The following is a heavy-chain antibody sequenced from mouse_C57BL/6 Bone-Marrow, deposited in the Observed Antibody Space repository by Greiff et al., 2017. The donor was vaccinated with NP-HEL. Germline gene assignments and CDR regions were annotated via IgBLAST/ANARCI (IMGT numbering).Heavy chain of an antibody. V-gene: IGHV1-18*01. CDR1: GYTFTDYN. CDR3: ARGHYGSSPYYFDY. D-gene: IGHD1-1*01. J-gene: IGHJ2*01. Sequence: EVQLQQSGPELVKPGASVKIPCKASGYTFTDYNMDWVKQSHGKSLEWIGDINPNNGGTIYNQKFKGKATLTVDKSSSTAYMELRSLTSEDTAVYYCARGHYGSSPYYFDYWGQGTTLTVSS. CDR2: INPNNGGT.